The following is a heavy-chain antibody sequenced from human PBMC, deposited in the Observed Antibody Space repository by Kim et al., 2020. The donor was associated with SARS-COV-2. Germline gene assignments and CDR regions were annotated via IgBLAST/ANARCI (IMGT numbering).Heavy chain of an antibody. Sequence: SVKGRLTISRDNAKNSLYLQMNSLRAEDTALYYCAKDREGSQLPGNAFDIWGQGTMVTVSS. J-gene: IGHJ3*02. D-gene: IGHD2-2*01. V-gene: IGHV3-9*01. CDR3: AKDREGSQLPGNAFDI.